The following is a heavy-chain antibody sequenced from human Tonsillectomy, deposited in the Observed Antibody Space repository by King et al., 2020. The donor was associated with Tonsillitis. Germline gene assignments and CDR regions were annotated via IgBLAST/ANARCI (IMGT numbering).Heavy chain of an antibody. J-gene: IGHJ2*01. CDR1: GFSFRTYG. CDR2: ISYDERKK. V-gene: IGHV3-30*18. CDR3: AKAYSDDSWWYFDL. D-gene: IGHD3-3*01. Sequence: VQLVQSGGGVVQPGRSLRLSCSASGFSFRTYGMHWVRQAPGQGLDWGAVISYDERKKYYADSVKGRFTISRDNSKNTLYLQMNSLRAEDTAVYYCAKAYSDDSWWYFDLWGRGTLVTVSS.